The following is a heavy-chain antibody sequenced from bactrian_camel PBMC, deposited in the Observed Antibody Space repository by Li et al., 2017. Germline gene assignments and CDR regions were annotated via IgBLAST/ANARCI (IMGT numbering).Heavy chain of an antibody. Sequence: WFRQAPGAEREGVARIYVSTENTHYGTTHYAESVAGRFTISQDNAKNTVYLQMNSLKPEDTAMYYCAADNGACCYSVDKAFEYNLRGQGTQVTVSS. CDR3: AADNGACCYSVDKAFEYNL. V-gene: IGHV3S64*01. J-gene: IGHJ4*01. CDR2: IYVSTENTHYGTT. D-gene: IGHD4*01.